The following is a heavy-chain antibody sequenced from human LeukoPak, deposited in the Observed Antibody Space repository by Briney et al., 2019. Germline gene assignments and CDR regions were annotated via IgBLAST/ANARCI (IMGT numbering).Heavy chain of an antibody. CDR1: GGSFSGYY. CDR3: ARDRPYCSGGSCYPGSFDY. D-gene: IGHD2-15*01. J-gene: IGHJ4*02. V-gene: IGHV3-7*05. CDR2: IKRDGSEK. Sequence: ETLSLTCAVYGGSFSGYYWSWVRQAPGKGLEWVANIKRDGSEKYYVDSVKGRFTISRDNAKNSLYLQMNSLRAEDTAVYYCARDRPYCSGGSCYPGSFDYWGQGTLVTVSS.